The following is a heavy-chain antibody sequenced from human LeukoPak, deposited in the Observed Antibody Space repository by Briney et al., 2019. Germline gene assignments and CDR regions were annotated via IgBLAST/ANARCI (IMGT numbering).Heavy chain of an antibody. CDR2: MNPNSGNT. D-gene: IGHD3-16*02. CDR3: ARGPLVRLPSSFDP. CDR1: GYTFTSYD. Sequence: ASVKVSCKASGYTFTSYDINWVRQATGQGLEWTGWMNPNSGNTGSAQRFQGRVTMTRDTSISTAYMELSSLTSEDTAVYYCARGPLVRLPSSFDPWGQGTLVTVSS. V-gene: IGHV1-8*01. J-gene: IGHJ5*02.